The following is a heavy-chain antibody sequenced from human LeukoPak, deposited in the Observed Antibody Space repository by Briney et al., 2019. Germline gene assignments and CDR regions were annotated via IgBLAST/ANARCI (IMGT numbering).Heavy chain of an antibody. Sequence: GRSLRLSCAASGFTFSSYGMHWVRQAPGKGLEWVAVISYDGSNKYYADSVKGRFTISRDNSKNTLYLQMNSLRAEDTAVYYCAKAEEQWLGPYFQHWGQGTLVTVSS. V-gene: IGHV3-30*18. CDR1: GFTFSSYG. D-gene: IGHD6-19*01. CDR2: ISYDGSNK. CDR3: AKAEEQWLGPYFQH. J-gene: IGHJ1*01.